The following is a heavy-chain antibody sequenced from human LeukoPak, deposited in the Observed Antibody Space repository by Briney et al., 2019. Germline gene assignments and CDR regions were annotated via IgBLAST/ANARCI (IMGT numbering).Heavy chain of an antibody. J-gene: IGHJ4*02. Sequence: SETLSLTCAVYGGSFSGYYWSWIRQPPGKGLEWIGEINHSGSTQYNPSLKSRVTISVDTSKNQFSLKLSSLTAADTAVYYCARARYSSSWYYFDYWGQGTLVTVSS. D-gene: IGHD6-13*01. CDR3: ARARYSSSWYYFDY. CDR1: GGSFSGYY. V-gene: IGHV4-34*01. CDR2: INHSGST.